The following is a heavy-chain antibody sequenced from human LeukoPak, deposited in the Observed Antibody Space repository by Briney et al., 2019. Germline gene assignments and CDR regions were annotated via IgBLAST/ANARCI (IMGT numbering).Heavy chain of an antibody. Sequence: GESLKISCKGSGYSFTNYWIAWVRQMPGKGLEWMGIIYPGDSDATYSPSFQGQVTISADKSISTAYLQWSSLKASDTAIYFCARREGYYGSGSYYHFGYWGQGTLVTVSS. D-gene: IGHD3-10*01. CDR3: ARREGYYGSGSYYHFGY. CDR1: GYSFTNYW. CDR2: IYPGDSDA. J-gene: IGHJ4*02. V-gene: IGHV5-51*01.